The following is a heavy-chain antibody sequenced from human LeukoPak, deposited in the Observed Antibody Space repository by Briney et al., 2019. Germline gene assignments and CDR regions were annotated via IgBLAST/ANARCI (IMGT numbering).Heavy chain of an antibody. J-gene: IGHJ4*02. Sequence: ASVKDSCKASGYTFTSYDINWVRQATGQGLEWMGWMNPNSGNTGYAQKFQGRVTITRNTSISTADMELSSLRSEDTAVYYCARGRAGPSAGFDYYDSSGYPYWGQGTLVIVSS. D-gene: IGHD3-22*01. CDR1: GYTFTSYD. CDR2: MNPNSGNT. CDR3: ARGRAGPSAGFDYYDSSGYPY. V-gene: IGHV1-8*03.